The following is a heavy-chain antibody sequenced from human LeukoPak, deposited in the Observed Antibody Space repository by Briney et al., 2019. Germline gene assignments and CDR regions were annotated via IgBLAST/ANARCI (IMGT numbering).Heavy chain of an antibody. Sequence: GGSLRLSCAASGFTFSSYAMHWVRQAPGKGLEWVAVISYDGSNKYYADSVKGRFTISRDNSKNTLYLQMNSLRAEDTAVYYCARDRRGLYDFWSGYHGMDVWGQGTTVTDSS. CDR1: GFTFSSYA. D-gene: IGHD3-3*01. CDR2: ISYDGSNK. CDR3: ARDRRGLYDFWSGYHGMDV. V-gene: IGHV3-30-3*01. J-gene: IGHJ6*02.